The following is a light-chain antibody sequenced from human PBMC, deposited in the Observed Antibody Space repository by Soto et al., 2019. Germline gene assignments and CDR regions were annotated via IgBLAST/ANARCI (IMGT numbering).Light chain of an antibody. CDR2: EVS. Sequence: QLVLTQPPSASGSPGQSVTISCTGTSSDVGGYNYVSWYQQHPGKAPKLMIYEVSERPSGVPDRFSGSKSGNTASLTVSGLRAEDEADYYCSSYAGSNNLVFGGGTKVTVL. V-gene: IGLV2-8*01. J-gene: IGLJ3*02. CDR3: SSYAGSNNLV. CDR1: SSDVGGYNY.